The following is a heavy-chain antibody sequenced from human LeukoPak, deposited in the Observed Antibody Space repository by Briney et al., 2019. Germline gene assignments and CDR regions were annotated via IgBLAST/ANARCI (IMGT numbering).Heavy chain of an antibody. D-gene: IGHD2-21*02. V-gene: IGHV3-21*01. J-gene: IGHJ5*02. CDR1: GFDFGYYT. Sequence: PGGSLRLSCAASGFDFGYYTMIWVRQAPGKGLEWVSCITISSTYIDYADSVKGRFTIFRDNAKNSLYLQMNSLTAEDTAVYYCAREEAYCAGDCSPAWGQGTLVTVSS. CDR3: AREEAYCAGDCSPA. CDR2: ITISSTYI.